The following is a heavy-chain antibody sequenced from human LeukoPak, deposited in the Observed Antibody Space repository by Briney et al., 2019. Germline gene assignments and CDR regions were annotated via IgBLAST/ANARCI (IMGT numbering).Heavy chain of an antibody. D-gene: IGHD6-13*01. J-gene: IGHJ3*02. CDR1: GGTFSSYA. CDR2: IIPIFGTA. CDR3: ATLGRIAAAGTDAFDI. V-gene: IGHV1-69*05. Sequence: ASVKVSCKASGGTFSSYAISWVRQAPGQGLEWMGGIIPIFGTANYAQKFQGRVTITTDESTSAAYMELSSLRSEDTAVYYCATLGRIAAAGTDAFDIWGQGTMVTVSS.